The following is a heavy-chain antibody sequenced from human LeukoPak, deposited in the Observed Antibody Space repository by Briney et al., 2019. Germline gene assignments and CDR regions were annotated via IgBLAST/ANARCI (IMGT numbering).Heavy chain of an antibody. CDR1: GFTFSDYY. Sequence: GGSLRLSCAASGFTFSDYYMSWIRQAPGKGLEWVSYISSSGSTIYYADSVKGRFTISRDNAKNTLYLQMNSLRAEDTAVYYCAKGYCSSTSCYDYWGQGTLVTVSS. CDR2: ISSSGSTI. V-gene: IGHV3-11*01. D-gene: IGHD2-2*01. J-gene: IGHJ4*02. CDR3: AKGYCSSTSCYDY.